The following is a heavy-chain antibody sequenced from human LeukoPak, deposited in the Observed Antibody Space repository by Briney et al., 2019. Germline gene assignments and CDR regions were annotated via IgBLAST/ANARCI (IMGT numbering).Heavy chain of an antibody. J-gene: IGHJ4*02. Sequence: GGSLRLSCAASGFTFSNAWMSRVRQAPGKGLEWVGRIKSKTDGGTTDYAAPVKGRFTISRDDSKNTLYLQMNCLKTEDTAVYYCTSSITMIVVKALDYWGQGTLVTVSS. CDR1: GFTFSNAW. CDR3: TSSITMIVVKALDY. D-gene: IGHD3-22*01. CDR2: IKSKTDGGTT. V-gene: IGHV3-15*01.